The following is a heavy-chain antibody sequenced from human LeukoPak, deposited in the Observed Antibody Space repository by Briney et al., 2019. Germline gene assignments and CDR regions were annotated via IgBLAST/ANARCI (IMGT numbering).Heavy chain of an antibody. J-gene: IGHJ6*02. CDR1: GFPFTNNW. D-gene: IGHD2-8*01. CDR3: ARARYCANTICHIGGGLDV. V-gene: IGHV3-7*04. Sequence: GGSLRLSCAASGFPFTNNWMTWVRQAPGKGLEWVATIKQDGGETCYVDSVKGRFSISRDNARDSVYLQMNILRAEGAAVYYCARARYCANTICHIGGGLDVWGQGTTVTVSS. CDR2: IKQDGGET.